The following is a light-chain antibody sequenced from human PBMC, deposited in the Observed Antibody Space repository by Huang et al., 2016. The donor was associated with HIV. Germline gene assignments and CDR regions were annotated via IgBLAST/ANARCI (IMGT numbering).Light chain of an antibody. CDR1: QDISSN. Sequence: IQLTQSPSSLSASVGDRVTIACRASQDISSNLAWYQQKPGKAPNLLIYVASTLESGVPSRFSGGGAGTDFTLTINNLQPEDFATYYCLQLNSYPGTFGPGTNVDV. J-gene: IGKJ3*01. CDR3: LQLNSYPGT. V-gene: IGKV1-9*01. CDR2: VAS.